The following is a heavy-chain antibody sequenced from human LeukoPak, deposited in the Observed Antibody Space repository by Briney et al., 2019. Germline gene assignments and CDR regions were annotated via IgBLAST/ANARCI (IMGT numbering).Heavy chain of an antibody. V-gene: IGHV3-30*01. CDR2: ISYDGSNK. CDR1: GFTFSSYA. J-gene: IGHJ4*02. Sequence: PGRSLRLSCAASGFTFSSYAMHWVRQAPGKGLEWVAVISYDGSNKYYADSVKGRFTISRDNSKNTLYLQMNSLRAEDTAVYYCARDYGSAADAVFDYWGQGTLVTVSS. D-gene: IGHD6-13*01. CDR3: ARDYGSAADAVFDY.